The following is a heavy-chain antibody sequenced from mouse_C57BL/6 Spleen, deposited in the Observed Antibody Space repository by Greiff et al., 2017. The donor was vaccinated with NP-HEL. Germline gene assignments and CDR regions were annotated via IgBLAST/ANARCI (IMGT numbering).Heavy chain of an antibody. CDR1: GYSFTSYY. CDR3: ARFSMDY. CDR2: IYPGSGNT. Sequence: VQLQESGPELVKPGASVKISCKASGYSFTSYYIHWVKQRPGQGLEWIGWIYPGSGNTKYNEKFKGKATLTADTSSSTAYMQLSSLTSEDSAVYYCARFSMDYWGQGTSVTVSS. V-gene: IGHV1-66*01. J-gene: IGHJ4*01.